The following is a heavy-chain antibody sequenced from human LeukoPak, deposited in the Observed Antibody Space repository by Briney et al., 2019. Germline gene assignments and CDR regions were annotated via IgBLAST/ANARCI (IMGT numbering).Heavy chain of an antibody. CDR2: IYFDSST. CDR3: ARAPGTTLHYGGLDV. CDR1: GFTVSSNY. J-gene: IGHJ6*02. D-gene: IGHD4-17*01. Sequence: PGGSLRLSCAASGFTVSSNYMTWVRQAPGKGLEWVSVIYFDSSTYYADSAKGRFTISRDDSKNTLFLQMSYLRVEDTAVYYCARAPGTTLHYGGLDVWGQGTTVTVSS. V-gene: IGHV3-66*01.